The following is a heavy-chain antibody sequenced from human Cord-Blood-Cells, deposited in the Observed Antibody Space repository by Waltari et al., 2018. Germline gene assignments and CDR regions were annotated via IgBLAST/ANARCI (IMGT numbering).Heavy chain of an antibody. Sequence: QVQLQESGPGLVKPSETLSLTCAVSGYSISSGYYWGWIRQPPGKGLEWIGSIYHSGSTYYNPSLKSRVTISVDTSKNQFSLKLSSVTAADTAVYYCARKGAAAGTEYFQHWGQGTLVTVSS. CDR2: IYHSGST. CDR3: ARKGAAAGTEYFQH. V-gene: IGHV4-38-2*01. D-gene: IGHD6-13*01. J-gene: IGHJ1*01. CDR1: GYSISSGYY.